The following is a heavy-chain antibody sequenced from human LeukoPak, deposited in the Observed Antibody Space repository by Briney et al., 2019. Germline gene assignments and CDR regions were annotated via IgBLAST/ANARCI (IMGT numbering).Heavy chain of an antibody. V-gene: IGHV3-48*03. CDR1: GFTFYDYG. CDR2: ISSSGSTI. D-gene: IGHD3-10*02. CDR3: AELGITMIGGV. Sequence: GGSLRLSCAASGFTFYDYGMSWVRQAPGKGLEWVSYISSSGSTIYYADSVKGRFTISRDNAKNSLYLQMNSLRAEDTAVYYCAELGITMIGGVWGKGTTVTISS. J-gene: IGHJ6*04.